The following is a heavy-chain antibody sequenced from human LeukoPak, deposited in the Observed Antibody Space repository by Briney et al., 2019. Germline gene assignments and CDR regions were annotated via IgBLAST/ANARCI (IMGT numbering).Heavy chain of an antibody. D-gene: IGHD3-3*01. CDR1: GYSFTSYW. CDR3: ERHRGTIFGVVMYNWFDP. J-gene: IGHJ5*02. Sequence: GESLKISCEASGYSFTSYWIGWVRQMPGRGLEGVALIFPVDSDTRYNPSFPGQVTISADKSINTVYLQWNSLKASDSAMYYCERHRGTIFGVVMYNWFDPWGQGTLVTVSS. V-gene: IGHV5-51*01. CDR2: IFPVDSDT.